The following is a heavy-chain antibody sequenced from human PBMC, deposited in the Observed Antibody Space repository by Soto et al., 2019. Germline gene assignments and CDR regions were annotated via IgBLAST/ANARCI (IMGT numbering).Heavy chain of an antibody. CDR2: IYYRGST. CDR3: ATSFDYGGNSPRPLDY. Sequence: SETLSLTCTVSGGSISSYYWSWIRQPPGKGLEWIGYIYYRGSTNYNPSLKSRVTISVDTSKNQFSLRLSSVTAADTAVYYCATSFDYGGNSPRPLDYWGQGTLVTVSS. CDR1: GGSISSYY. D-gene: IGHD4-17*01. J-gene: IGHJ4*02. V-gene: IGHV4-59*01.